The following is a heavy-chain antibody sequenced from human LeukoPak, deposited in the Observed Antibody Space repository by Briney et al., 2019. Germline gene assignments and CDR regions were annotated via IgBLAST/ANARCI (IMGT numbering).Heavy chain of an antibody. J-gene: IGHJ3*01. CDR2: IYVTGNT. CDR3: ARAFTIFGAGGFDV. CDR1: GDSINNYN. V-gene: IGHV4-4*07. D-gene: IGHD3-3*01. Sequence: SETLSLTCTISGDSINNYNWNWIRQPAGKGLEWIGRIYVTGNTHHNPPLKSRVPMSVDTSENHFSLRLTSVPAADTAVYYCARAFTIFGAGGFDVWGQGTFVTVSS.